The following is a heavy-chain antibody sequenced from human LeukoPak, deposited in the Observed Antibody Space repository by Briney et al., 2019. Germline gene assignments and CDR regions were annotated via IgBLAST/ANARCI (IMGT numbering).Heavy chain of an antibody. CDR2: LSGSGGSA. V-gene: IGHV3-23*01. CDR1: GFTFSSYA. J-gene: IGHJ4*02. CDR3: AKGRYESSGFNWAA. D-gene: IGHD3-22*01. Sequence: GGSLRLSCAASGFTFSSYAMTWVRQAPGKGLEWVSALSGSGGSAYYADSVKGRFTISRDNSKNTLYLQMNSLRAEDTAVYYCAKGRYESSGFNWAAWGQGTLVTVSS.